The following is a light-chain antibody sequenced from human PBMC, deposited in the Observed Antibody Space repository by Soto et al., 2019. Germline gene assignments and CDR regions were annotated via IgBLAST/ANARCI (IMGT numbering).Light chain of an antibody. CDR3: CSYVGATTYV. V-gene: IGLV2-23*01. CDR2: EGI. J-gene: IGLJ1*01. CDR1: SNTIGGYNV. Sequence: QSVLTQPASVSGSPGQSITTSCTGTSNTIGGYNVVSWYQQHPGTAPKVIIYEGIKRPSGVSNRFSGSISGSTASLTISGLQAEDEADYYCCSYVGATTYVFGTGTKSPS.